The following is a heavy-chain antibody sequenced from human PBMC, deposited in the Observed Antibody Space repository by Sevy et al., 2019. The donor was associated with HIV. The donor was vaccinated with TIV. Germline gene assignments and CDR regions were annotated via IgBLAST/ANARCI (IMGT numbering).Heavy chain of an antibody. CDR3: ARFPPQRAFDI. CDR1: GFAFSDYA. J-gene: IGHJ3*02. CDR2: VSYDGSNT. V-gene: IGHV3-30-3*01. Sequence: GGSLRLSCEAFGFAFSDYAMHWVRQVPGKGLEWLGVVSYDGSNTSYADSVKGRFTVSRDNSKNTLYLQMNSLRRDDTAVFYCARFPPQRAFDIWGQGTTVTVSS.